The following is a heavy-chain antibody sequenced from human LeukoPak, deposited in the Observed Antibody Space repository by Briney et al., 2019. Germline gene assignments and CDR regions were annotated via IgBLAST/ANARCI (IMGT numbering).Heavy chain of an antibody. D-gene: IGHD3-22*01. CDR2: ITGSGGTT. CDR1: GFTFSSYA. V-gene: IGHV3-23*01. J-gene: IGHJ6*02. Sequence: QTGGSLRLSCAASGFTFSSYAMSWVRRAPGKGLEWVSTITGSGGTTNYADSVKGRFTISRDNSKNTLSLQVNSLSAEDTAVYYCAKGRYYDSTTCAYHGLDVWGQGTTVTVSS. CDR3: AKGRYYDSTTCAYHGLDV.